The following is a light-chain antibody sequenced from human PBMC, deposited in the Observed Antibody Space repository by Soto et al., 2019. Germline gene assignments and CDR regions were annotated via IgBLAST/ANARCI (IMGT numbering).Light chain of an antibody. V-gene: IGLV2-14*01. CDR2: DVT. CDR3: SSYTTTIVI. J-gene: IGLJ2*01. CDR1: SSDVGGYEF. Sequence: QSALTQPASVSGSPGQSITISCTGTSSDVGGYEFVSWYQQRPAKAPKLVIYDVTYRPSGVSDRFSGSKSGNTASLTISGLQAEDEADYYCSSYTTTIVIFGGGTKLTVL.